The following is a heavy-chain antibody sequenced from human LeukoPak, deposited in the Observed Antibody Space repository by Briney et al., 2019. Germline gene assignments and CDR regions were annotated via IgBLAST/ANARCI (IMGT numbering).Heavy chain of an antibody. D-gene: IGHD3-3*01. CDR1: GGSISSGSYY. V-gene: IGHV4-61*02. CDR3: ARGVAFWSGYYNTPYYMDV. CDR2: IYTSGST. J-gene: IGHJ6*03. Sequence: SETLSLTCTVSGGSISSGSYYWSWIRQPAGKGLEWIGRIYTSGSTNYNPSLKSRVTISVDTSKNQFSLKLSSVTAADTAVYYCARGVAFWSGYYNTPYYMDVWGKGTTVTVSS.